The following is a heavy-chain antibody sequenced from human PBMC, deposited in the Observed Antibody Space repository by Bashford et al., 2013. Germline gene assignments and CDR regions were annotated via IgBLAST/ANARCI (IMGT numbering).Heavy chain of an antibody. CDR1: GHTLTQLP. Sequence: ASVKVSCKVSGHTLTQLPMHWVRQSPGQGLEWMGGFDPEEDETMYAQKFQGRILMTEDTSTDTAYMELNSLRSEDTAVYFCATGNSYYYPFNVWGQGTTVTVSS. CDR3: ATGNSYYYPFNV. J-gene: IGHJ6*02. CDR2: FDPEEDET. V-gene: IGHV1-24*01. D-gene: IGHD3-10*01.